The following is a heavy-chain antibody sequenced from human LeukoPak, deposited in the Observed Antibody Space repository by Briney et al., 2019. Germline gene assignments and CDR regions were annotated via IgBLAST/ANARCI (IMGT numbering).Heavy chain of an antibody. J-gene: IGHJ4*02. CDR2: ISYDGSNK. CDR1: GFTFSSYG. V-gene: IGHV3-30*18. CDR3: AEDHPARNFDY. Sequence: GGSLRLSCAASGFTFSSYGMHWVRQAPGKGLEWVAVISYDGSNKYYADSVKGRFTISRDNSKNTLYLQMNSLRAEDTAVYYCAEDHPARNFDYWGQGTLVTVSS. D-gene: IGHD2-2*01.